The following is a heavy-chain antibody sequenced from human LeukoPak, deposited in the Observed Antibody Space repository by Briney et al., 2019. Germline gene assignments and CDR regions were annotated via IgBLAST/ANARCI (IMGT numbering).Heavy chain of an antibody. CDR1: DYSMSCGYY. V-gene: IGHV4-38-2*02. CDR3: ARDRASGLAFDI. J-gene: IGHJ3*02. CDR2: IYYSGNT. D-gene: IGHD1-14*01. Sequence: SETLSLTCTVSDYSMSCGYYWGWIRQPPGKGLDWIGSIYYSGNTYYNPSLKSRVSMSVDTSKNQFSLKLSSVTAADTAVYYCARDRASGLAFDIWGQGTTVTVSS.